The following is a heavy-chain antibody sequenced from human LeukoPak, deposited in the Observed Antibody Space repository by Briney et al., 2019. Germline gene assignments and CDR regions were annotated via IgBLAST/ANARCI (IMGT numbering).Heavy chain of an antibody. V-gene: IGHV3-48*04. Sequence: PGGSLRLSCTSSGFTFSSYNMNWVRQAPGKGLEWVSYISSSGSTIYYADSVKGRFTISRDNAKNSLYLQMNSLRAEDTAVYYCARDSATLYDRLAYYYMDVWGKGTTVTISS. CDR1: GFTFSSYN. CDR3: ARDSATLYDRLAYYYMDV. J-gene: IGHJ6*03. CDR2: ISSSGSTI. D-gene: IGHD3-22*01.